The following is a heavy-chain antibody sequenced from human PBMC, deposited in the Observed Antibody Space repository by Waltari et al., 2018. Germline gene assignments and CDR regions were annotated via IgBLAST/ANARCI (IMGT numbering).Heavy chain of an antibody. V-gene: IGHV3-7*03. Sequence: EVQLVESGGGLVQPGGSLRISCAASGFPFGSHWMRWVSQAAGQGMGVVANINHDGRAKDNVDSVNGRFTVPRDNAQNSLALQMKSLTVEDTAVYYCARRFFNQYWYGMDVWGQGTTVTVSS. CDR1: GFPFGSHW. CDR2: INHDGRAK. D-gene: IGHD3-3*01. J-gene: IGHJ6*02. CDR3: ARRFFNQYWYGMDV.